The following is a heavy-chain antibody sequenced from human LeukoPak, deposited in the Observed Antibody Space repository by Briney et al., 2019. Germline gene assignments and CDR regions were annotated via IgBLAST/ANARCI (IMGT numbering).Heavy chain of an antibody. CDR1: GYTFTSYY. J-gene: IGHJ4*02. V-gene: IGHV1-46*01. CDR3: ARTWYYDSSGYYWNYFDY. Sequence: ASVKVSCKASGYTFTSYYMHWVRQAPGQGLEWMGIINPSGGSTSYAQKFQGRVTMIRDTSTSTVYMELSSLRSEDTAVYYCARTWYYDSSGYYWNYFDYWGQGTLVTVSS. CDR2: INPSGGST. D-gene: IGHD3-22*01.